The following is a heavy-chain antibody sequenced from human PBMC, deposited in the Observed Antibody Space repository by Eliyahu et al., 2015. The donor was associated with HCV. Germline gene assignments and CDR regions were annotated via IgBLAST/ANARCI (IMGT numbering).Heavy chain of an antibody. D-gene: IGHD1-26*01. Sequence: QVQLVESGGGVVQPGRSLRLXCAASGFXFSSYGMHWVRQAPGKGLEWVAVIWYDGSNKYYADSVKGRFTISRDNSKNTLYLQMNSLRAEDTAVYYCARDRDWSEWELLTTRALDYWGQGTLVTVSS. V-gene: IGHV3-33*01. CDR1: GFXFSSYG. CDR2: IWYDGSNK. CDR3: ARDRDWSEWELLTTRALDY. J-gene: IGHJ4*02.